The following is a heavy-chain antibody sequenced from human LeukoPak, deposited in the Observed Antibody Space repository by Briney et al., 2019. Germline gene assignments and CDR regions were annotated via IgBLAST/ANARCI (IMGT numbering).Heavy chain of an antibody. J-gene: IGHJ2*01. Sequence: GGSLRLSCAASGFTFSTYAMHWVRQAPGKGLEWVAIISYDGSNKYYADSVKGRFTISRDNAKNSLYLQMNSLRAEDTAVYYCASTTTLTQQNWYIDLWGRGTLVTVSS. CDR2: ISYDGSNK. D-gene: IGHD4-11*01. CDR1: GFTFSTYA. CDR3: ASTTTLTQQNWYIDL. V-gene: IGHV3-30-3*01.